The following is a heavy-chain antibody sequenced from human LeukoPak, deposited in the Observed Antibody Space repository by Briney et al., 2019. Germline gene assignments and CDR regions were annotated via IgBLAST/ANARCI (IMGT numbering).Heavy chain of an antibody. V-gene: IGHV3-23*01. CDR1: GFTFSNYA. CDR2: ISSSGGGT. J-gene: IGHJ4*02. Sequence: GGSLRLSCAASGFTFSNYAMTWVRQAPGKGLEWVSSISSSGGGTYYADSVKGRFTISRDNSKNTLLLQMNSLRAEDTALYYCARGKTRYGDYWGQGTLVTVSS. D-gene: IGHD1-1*01. CDR3: ARGKTRYGDY.